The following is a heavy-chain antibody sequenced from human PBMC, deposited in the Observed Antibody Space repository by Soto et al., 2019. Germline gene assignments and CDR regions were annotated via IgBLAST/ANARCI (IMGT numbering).Heavy chain of an antibody. Sequence: QVQLVESGGGVVQPGRSLRLSCAASGFTFSSYGMHWVRQAPGKGLEWVAVIWYDGSNKYYADSVKGRFTISRDNSKNTLYLQMNSLIAENTAVYYCARDRRIAATPYLDYWCQGTLVTVSS. D-gene: IGHD6-25*01. CDR2: IWYDGSNK. J-gene: IGHJ4*02. CDR3: ARDRRIAATPYLDY. CDR1: GFTFSSYG. V-gene: IGHV3-33*01.